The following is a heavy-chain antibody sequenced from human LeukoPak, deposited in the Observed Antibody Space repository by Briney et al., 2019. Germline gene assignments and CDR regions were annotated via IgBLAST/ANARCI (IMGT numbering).Heavy chain of an antibody. Sequence: SETLSLTCAVYGGSFSGYYWSWIRQPPGKGLEWIGEINHSGSTNYNPSLKSRVTISVDTSKNQFSLKLSSVTAADTAVYYCARRVESGWHQGWFDPWGQGTLVTVSS. CDR2: INHSGST. J-gene: IGHJ5*02. CDR1: GGSFSGYY. CDR3: ARRVESGWHQGWFDP. D-gene: IGHD6-19*01. V-gene: IGHV4-34*01.